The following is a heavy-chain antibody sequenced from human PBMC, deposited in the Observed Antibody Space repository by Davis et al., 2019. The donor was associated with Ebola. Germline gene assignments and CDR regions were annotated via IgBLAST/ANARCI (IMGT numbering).Heavy chain of an antibody. V-gene: IGHV3-9*02. CDR1: GVTSNDHA. CDR2: ISWNSGSI. Sequence: PGGSLRLSCVASGVTSNDHAMHWVRQTPGKGLEWVSGISWNSGSIGYADSVQGRFIISRDNAKHSLNLQMNSLHQGPIGLPPGTLLQEHLWG. CDR3: TLLQEHL. J-gene: IGHJ6*01.